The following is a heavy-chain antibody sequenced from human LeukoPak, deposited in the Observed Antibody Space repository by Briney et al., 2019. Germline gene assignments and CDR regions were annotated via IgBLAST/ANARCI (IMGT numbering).Heavy chain of an antibody. V-gene: IGHV3-21*01. CDR2: ISTSSSYI. Sequence: GGSLRLSCAASGFTFHDYGMSWVRQAPGKGLEWVSSISTSSSYIYYADSVKGRFTISRDNAKNSLYLQMNSLRAEDTALYYCARDGDTVLTRGYYYYMDVWGKGTTVTVSS. J-gene: IGHJ6*03. CDR1: GFTFHDYG. D-gene: IGHD4-23*01. CDR3: ARDGDTVLTRGYYYYMDV.